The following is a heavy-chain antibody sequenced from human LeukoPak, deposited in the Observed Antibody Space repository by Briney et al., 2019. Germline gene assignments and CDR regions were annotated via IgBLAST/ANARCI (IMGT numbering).Heavy chain of an antibody. J-gene: IGHJ1*01. CDR1: GFTFSSYA. CDR2: ISYDGSNK. Sequence: GRSLRLSCAASGFTFSSYAMHWVRQALGKGLEWVAVISYDGSNKYYADSVKGRFTISRDNSKNTLYLQMNSLRAEDTAVYYCARDRRQWLVLLYFQHWGQGTLVTVSS. V-gene: IGHV3-30*04. CDR3: ARDRRQWLVLLYFQH. D-gene: IGHD6-19*01.